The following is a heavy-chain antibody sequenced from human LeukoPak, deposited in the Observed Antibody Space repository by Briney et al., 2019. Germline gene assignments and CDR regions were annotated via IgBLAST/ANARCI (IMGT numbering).Heavy chain of an antibody. J-gene: IGHJ1*01. CDR3: AVLGAAAT. V-gene: IGHV1-2*02. CDR1: GYTFTGYY. CDR2: INPNSGGT. Sequence: ATVKVSCKASGYTFTGYYIHWVRQAPGHGLEWMGWINPNSGGTNYAQNFQGRVTMTRDTSISTAYMELSSLRSDDTAVYYCAVLGAAATWGQGTLVTVSS. D-gene: IGHD6-13*01.